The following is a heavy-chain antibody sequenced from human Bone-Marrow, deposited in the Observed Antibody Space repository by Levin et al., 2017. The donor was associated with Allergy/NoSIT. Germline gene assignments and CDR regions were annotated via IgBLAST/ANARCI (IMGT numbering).Heavy chain of an antibody. J-gene: IGHJ4*02. CDR3: AKGAGWVAGAVALI. CDR2: ISGSGSST. Sequence: SGASLRLSCAASGFTFNSYALSWVRQAPGKGLEWVSAISGSGSSTYYADSVKGRFTISRDNSKTTLYLQMNSLRAEDTAVYYCAKGAGWVAGAVALIWGQGTLVTVSS. CDR1: GFTFNSYA. V-gene: IGHV3-23*01. D-gene: IGHD6-19*01.